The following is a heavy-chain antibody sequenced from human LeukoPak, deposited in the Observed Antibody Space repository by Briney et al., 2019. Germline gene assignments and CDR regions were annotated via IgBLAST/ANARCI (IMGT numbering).Heavy chain of an antibody. CDR1: GYTFTGYY. CDR3: ARVSGTYSSGSFDY. V-gene: IGHV1-2*02. J-gene: IGHJ4*02. D-gene: IGHD6-19*01. CDR2: LNPNSGGT. Sequence: ASVKVSCKASGYTFTGYYMHWVRQAPGQGLEWMGWLNPNSGGTNYAQKFQGRVTMTRDTSISTAYMELSRLRSDDTAVYYCARVSGTYSSGSFDYWGQGTLVTVSS.